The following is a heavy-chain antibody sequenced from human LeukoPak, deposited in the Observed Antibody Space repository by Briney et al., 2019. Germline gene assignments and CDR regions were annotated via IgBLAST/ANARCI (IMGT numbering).Heavy chain of an antibody. J-gene: IGHJ4*02. CDR1: GFIFSSYE. V-gene: IGHV3-48*03. CDR3: AQFRNDY. Sequence: PGGSLRLSCAASGFIFSSYEMNWVRQAPGKGLEWVSYISGSGTTIYYAASVKGRFTISRDNAKNSLYLEMNSLRAEDTAVYHCAQFRNDYWGQGTLVTVSS. CDR2: ISGSGTTI.